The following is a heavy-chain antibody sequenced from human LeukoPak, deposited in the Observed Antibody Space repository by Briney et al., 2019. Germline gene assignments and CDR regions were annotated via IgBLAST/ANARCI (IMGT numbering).Heavy chain of an antibody. CDR1: GFTFDDYA. D-gene: IGHD5-18*01. CDR3: AKDMDGGYSYGSTYYYYYGMDV. CDR2: ISWNSGSI. Sequence: HPGGSLRLSCAASGFTFDDYAMPWVRQAPGKGLEWVSGISWNSGSIGYADSVKGRFTISRDNAKNSLYLQMNSLRAEDTALYYCAKDMDGGYSYGSTYYYYYGMDVWGQGTTVTVSS. J-gene: IGHJ6*02. V-gene: IGHV3-9*01.